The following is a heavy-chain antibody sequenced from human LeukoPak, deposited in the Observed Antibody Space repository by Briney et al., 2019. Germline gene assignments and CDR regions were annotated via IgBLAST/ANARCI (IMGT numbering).Heavy chain of an antibody. CDR2: IYYSGST. Sequence: SETLSLTCTVSGGSINSGGYSWSWIRQHPGEGLEWIGYIYYSGSTYYNPSLKSRVTISVGTSKTQFSMKLSSVTAADTAVYYCARGVSEWLLGNWFDPWGQGTLVTVSS. CDR3: ARGVSEWLLGNWFDP. J-gene: IGHJ5*02. V-gene: IGHV4-31*03. CDR1: GGSINSGGYS. D-gene: IGHD3-3*01.